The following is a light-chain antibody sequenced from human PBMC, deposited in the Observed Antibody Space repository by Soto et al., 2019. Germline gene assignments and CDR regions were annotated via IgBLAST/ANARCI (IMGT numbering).Light chain of an antibody. Sequence: QSVLTQPASVSGSPGQSITISCTGTSSDVGGYNYVSWYQQHPGKAPQLMIYDVSNRPSGVSNRFSGSKSGNTASLTISGLQAEDEADYYCSSYTSSSTLGFGTGTKVTVL. J-gene: IGLJ1*01. CDR2: DVS. CDR3: SSYTSSSTLG. CDR1: SSDVGGYNY. V-gene: IGLV2-14*01.